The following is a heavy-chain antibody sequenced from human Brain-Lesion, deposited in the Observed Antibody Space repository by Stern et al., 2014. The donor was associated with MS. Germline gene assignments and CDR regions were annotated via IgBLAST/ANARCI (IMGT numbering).Heavy chain of an antibody. CDR1: GYTFTGYY. V-gene: IGHV1-2*04. J-gene: IGHJ4*02. D-gene: IGHD3-22*01. CDR3: ATYYYDSTGYNDF. CDR2: INPKSGGT. Sequence: QVQLVQSGAEVKKPGASVTVSCTASGYTFTGYYVPWVRQAPGQGLEWMGWINPKSGGTNYAQKFQGWVTMTRDTSINTAYMELSRLRSDDTAVYYCATYYYDSTGYNDFWGQGTLVTVSS.